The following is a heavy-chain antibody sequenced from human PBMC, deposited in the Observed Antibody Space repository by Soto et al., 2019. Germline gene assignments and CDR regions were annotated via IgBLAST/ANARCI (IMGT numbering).Heavy chain of an antibody. V-gene: IGHV1-69*01. CDR2: IIPIVGTA. J-gene: IGHJ4*02. CDR1: GGTFSSYA. CDR3: AREPCSGGSCYSGRFDY. D-gene: IGHD2-15*01. Sequence: QVQLVQSGAEVKKPGSSVKVSCKASGGTFSSYAISWVRQAPGQVLAWMGGIIPIVGTANYAQKFQGRVTITADESTTTAYMELSSLRSEDTAVYYCAREPCSGGSCYSGRFDYWGQGTLVTVSS.